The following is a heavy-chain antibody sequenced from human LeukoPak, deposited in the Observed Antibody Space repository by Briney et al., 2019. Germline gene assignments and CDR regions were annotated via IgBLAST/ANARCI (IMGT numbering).Heavy chain of an antibody. D-gene: IGHD2-2*01. J-gene: IGHJ5*02. V-gene: IGHV4-39*01. CDR1: GGSISSSSYY. CDR2: IYYSGST. Sequence: SETLSLTCTVSGGSISSSSYYWGWIRQPPGKGLEWIGIIYYSGSTYYNPSLKSRLTISVDTSKNQFSLKLSSVTATDTAVYYCARRGYCSSTSCYEYWFDPWGQGTLLTVSS. CDR3: ARRGYCSSTSCYEYWFDP.